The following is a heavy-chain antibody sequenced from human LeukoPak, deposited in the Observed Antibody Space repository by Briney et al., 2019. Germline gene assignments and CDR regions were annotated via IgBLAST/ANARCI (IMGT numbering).Heavy chain of an antibody. V-gene: IGHV3-23*01. CDR2: IYNSGAKI. Sequence: GGSLRLSCAVSGPTFSTYSMTWVRQGPGKGLEWVSSIYNSGAKIFYADSVKGRFTISRDNSKNMLYLQMNSLRVEDTAVYYCAKDVAPDSGWDLDYWGQGTLVTVSS. J-gene: IGHJ4*02. D-gene: IGHD6-19*01. CDR1: GPTFSTYS. CDR3: AKDVAPDSGWDLDY.